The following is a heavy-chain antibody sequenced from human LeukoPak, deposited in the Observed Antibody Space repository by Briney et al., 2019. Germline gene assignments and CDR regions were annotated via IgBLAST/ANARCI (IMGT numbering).Heavy chain of an antibody. J-gene: IGHJ5*02. CDR1: GYSISSGYY. CDR3: ARRGAVTMVRGVSKYNWFDL. D-gene: IGHD3-10*01. V-gene: IGHV4-38-2*01. CDR2: IYHSGST. Sequence: PSETLSLTCAVSGYSISSGYYWGWIRQPPGKGLEWIGSIYHSGSTYYNPSLKSRVAISVDTSKNQFSLKLSSVTAADTAVYYCARRGAVTMVRGVSKYNWFDLWGQGTLVTVSS.